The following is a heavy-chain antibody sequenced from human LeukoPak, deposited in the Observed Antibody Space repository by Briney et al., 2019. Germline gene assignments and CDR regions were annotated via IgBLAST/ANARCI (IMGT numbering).Heavy chain of an antibody. J-gene: IGHJ4*02. CDR3: ARGHCGGDCYPFDY. V-gene: IGHV1-2*02. D-gene: IGHD2-21*02. Sequence: ASVKVSCKASGYTFTGYYMHWVRQAPGQGLEWMGWINPNSGGTNYAQKFQGRVTMTRDTSISTAHMELSRLRSDDTAVYYCARGHCGGDCYPFDYWGQGTLVTVSS. CDR2: INPNSGGT. CDR1: GYTFTGYY.